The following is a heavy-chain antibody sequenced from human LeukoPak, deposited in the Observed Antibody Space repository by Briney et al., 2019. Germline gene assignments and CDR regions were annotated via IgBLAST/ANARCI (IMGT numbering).Heavy chain of an antibody. J-gene: IGHJ4*02. D-gene: IGHD1-26*01. CDR2: IYTSGGT. Sequence: SETLSLTCTVSGGSISSYYWSWIRQPAGKGLEWIGRIYTSGGTNYNPSLKSRVTMSVDMSKNQFSLKLSSVTAADTAVYYCARIGGSYYEYYFDYWGQGTLVTVSS. CDR1: GGSISSYY. V-gene: IGHV4-4*07. CDR3: ARIGGSYYEYYFDY.